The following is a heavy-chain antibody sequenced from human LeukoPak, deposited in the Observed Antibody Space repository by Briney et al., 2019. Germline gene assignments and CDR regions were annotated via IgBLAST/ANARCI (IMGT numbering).Heavy chain of an antibody. Sequence: GGSLRLSCAASGLTFSRYNMNWVRQAPGKGLEWVSSIGTSSNNIYYTDSVKGRFTISRDNAKNSLYLQVDSLRVEDTAVYFCASGTVGNYALDYRGQGTLVTVSS. CDR2: IGTSSNNI. D-gene: IGHD1-7*01. V-gene: IGHV3-21*01. J-gene: IGHJ4*02. CDR3: ASGTVGNYALDY. CDR1: GLTFSRYN.